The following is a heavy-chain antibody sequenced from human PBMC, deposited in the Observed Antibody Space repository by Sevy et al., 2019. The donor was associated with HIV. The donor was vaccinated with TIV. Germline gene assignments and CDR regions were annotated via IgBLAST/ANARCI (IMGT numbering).Heavy chain of an antibody. CDR2: IKSKTDGGTT. V-gene: IGHV3-15*01. Sequence: GGCLRLSCAASGFTFSNAWMSWVRQAPGKGLEWVGRIKSKTDGGTTDYAAPVKGRFTISRDDSKNTLYLQMNSLKTEDTAIYYCTTDSKKRRLSALLDYWGQGTLVTVSS. CDR1: GFTFSNAW. CDR3: TTDSKKRRLSALLDY. J-gene: IGHJ4*02.